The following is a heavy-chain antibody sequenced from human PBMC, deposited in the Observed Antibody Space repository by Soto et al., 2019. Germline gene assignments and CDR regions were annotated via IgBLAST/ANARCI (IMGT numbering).Heavy chain of an antibody. Sequence: EVQLLESGGDLVQPGGSLRLSCAASGFTFSTYAMRWVRQAPGKGLGWVSSITGSGDRTYYADSVKGRFTISRDNSQSTLHLQMNSLRAEDTAVYYCARMYSSSCDYWGQGTLVTVSS. V-gene: IGHV3-23*01. CDR3: ARMYSSSCDY. CDR1: GFTFSTYA. D-gene: IGHD6-13*01. J-gene: IGHJ4*02. CDR2: ITGSGDRT.